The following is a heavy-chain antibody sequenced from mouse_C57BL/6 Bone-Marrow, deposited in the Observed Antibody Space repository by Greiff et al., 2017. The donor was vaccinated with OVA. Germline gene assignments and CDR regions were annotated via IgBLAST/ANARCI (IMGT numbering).Heavy chain of an antibody. CDR3: ARGTGTYFDY. D-gene: IGHD4-1*01. CDR1: GFTFSDFY. CDR2: SRNKANDYTT. V-gene: IGHV7-1*01. J-gene: IGHJ2*01. Sequence: EVMLVESGGGLVQSGRSLRLSCATSGFTFSDFYMEWVRQAPGKGLEWIAASRNKANDYTTVYSASVKGRFIVSRDTSQSILYLQMNALRAEDTAIYYCARGTGTYFDYWGQGTTLTVSS.